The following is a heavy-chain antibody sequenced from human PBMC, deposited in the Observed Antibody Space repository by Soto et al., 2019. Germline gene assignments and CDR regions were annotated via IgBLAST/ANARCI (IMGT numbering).Heavy chain of an antibody. CDR2: ISYDGSNQ. V-gene: IGHV3-30*18. J-gene: IGHJ4*02. CDR1: GFTFSNYG. D-gene: IGHD6-13*01. CDR3: AEGAPPKQQVDGRIDE. Sequence: QVQLVESGGDVVQPGRSLRLSCAASGFTFSNYGMHWVRQAPGKGLEWVAVISYDGSNQYYVDSVKGRFTISRDNSKNTWYLQMKSVRTEDKGVYYGAEGAPPKQQVDGRIDEWGEGSVVAVSS.